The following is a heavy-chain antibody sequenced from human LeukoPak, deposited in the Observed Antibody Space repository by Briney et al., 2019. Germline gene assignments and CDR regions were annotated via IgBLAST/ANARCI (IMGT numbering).Heavy chain of an antibody. Sequence: AETLSLTCTVSGGSISSGGYYWAWIRQSPGKGLEWIGSITYSGSTYYNPSLESRVTISVDTSKNQFSLRLISVTAVDTAVYYCARQGVGATDCWGQGTLVTVSS. V-gene: IGHV4-39*01. CDR1: GGSISSGGYY. D-gene: IGHD1-26*01. CDR3: ARQGVGATDC. CDR2: ITYSGST. J-gene: IGHJ4*02.